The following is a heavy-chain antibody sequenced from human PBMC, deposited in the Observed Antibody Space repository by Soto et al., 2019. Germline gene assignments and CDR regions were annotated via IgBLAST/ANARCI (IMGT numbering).Heavy chain of an antibody. CDR1: GFTFGDYA. V-gene: IGHV3-49*03. D-gene: IGHD3-3*01. CDR3: TRDARRVHYDFWSGYLC. CDR2: IRSKAYGGTT. Sequence: GGSLRLSCTASGFTFGDYAMSWFRQAPGKGLEWVGFIRSKAYGGTTEYAASVKGRFTISRDDSKSIAYLQMNSLKTEDTAVYYCTRDARRVHYDFWSGYLCWGQGTLVTVSS. J-gene: IGHJ4*02.